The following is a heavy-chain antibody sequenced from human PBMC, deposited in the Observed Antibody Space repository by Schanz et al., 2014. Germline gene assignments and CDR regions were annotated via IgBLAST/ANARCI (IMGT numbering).Heavy chain of an antibody. D-gene: IGHD3-22*01. CDR3: AKERSWDYDSSGYFDS. CDR1: EFTFSTDA. J-gene: IGHJ4*02. CDR2: ISASGGDT. V-gene: IGHV3-23*01. Sequence: DVHLLESGGGLVQPGGSLRLSCAASEFTFSTDAMSWVRQAPGKGLEWLSVISASGGDTYYADSVKGRFTISRDNSKNTLYLQMNSRRAEDTAVYYCAKERSWDYDSSGYFDSWGQGPLVTVSS.